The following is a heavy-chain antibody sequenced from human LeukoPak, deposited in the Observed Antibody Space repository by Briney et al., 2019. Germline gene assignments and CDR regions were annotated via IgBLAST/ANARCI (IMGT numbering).Heavy chain of an antibody. CDR1: GGSFSGYY. J-gene: IGHJ4*02. V-gene: IGHV4-34*01. D-gene: IGHD6-19*01. CDR3: ARTPYNSGWVHRYYYFDY. Sequence: SETLSLTCAVYGGSFSGYYWSWIRQPSGKGLEWIGEINHSGSTNYNPSLKSRVTISVDTSKNQFSLKLSSVTAADTAVYYCARTPYNSGWVHRYYYFDYWGQGTLVTVSS. CDR2: INHSGST.